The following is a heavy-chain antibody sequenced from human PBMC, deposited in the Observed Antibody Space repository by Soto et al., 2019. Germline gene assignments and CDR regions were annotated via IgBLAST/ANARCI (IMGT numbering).Heavy chain of an antibody. J-gene: IGHJ4*02. CDR2: MNPNSGNT. V-gene: IGHV1-8*01. CDR1: GYTLTSYD. CDR3: ARGPYYDSSGYHVAVDY. Sequence: ASVKVSCKASGYTLTSYDINWVRQATGQGLEWMGWMNPNSGNTGYAQKFQGRVSLTRDTSISTAFMELNSLSADDTAVYYCARGPYYDSSGYHVAVDYWGQGTPVTVSS. D-gene: IGHD3-22*01.